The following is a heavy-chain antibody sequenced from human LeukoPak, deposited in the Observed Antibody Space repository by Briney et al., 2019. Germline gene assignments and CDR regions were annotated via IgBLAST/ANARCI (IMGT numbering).Heavy chain of an antibody. Sequence: PSETLSLTCTVSGGSISNYYWSWVRQPAGKGLEWIGRIYTTGNTNYDPSLKSRVTMSVDTSKNQFSLKLSSVTAADTAVYYCARDVSPYSNYRWDGMDVWGQGTTVTVSS. CDR1: GGSISNYY. D-gene: IGHD4-11*01. J-gene: IGHJ6*02. V-gene: IGHV4-4*07. CDR3: ARDVSPYSNYRWDGMDV. CDR2: IYTTGNT.